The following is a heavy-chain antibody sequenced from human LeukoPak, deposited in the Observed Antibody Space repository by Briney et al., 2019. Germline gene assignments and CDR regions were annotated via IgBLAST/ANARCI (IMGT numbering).Heavy chain of an antibody. Sequence: GRSLRLSCAASGFTFSSSVRHWVRQAPGKGLEWVAVIWYDGSDKYYADYVKGRFTISRAISKNTLYLQMNILSAEDTAVYYCQRGSYRSSTSCYPAAFDIWGQGTLVTVSS. CDR3: QRGSYRSSTSCYPAAFDI. CDR1: GFTFSSSV. J-gene: IGHJ3*02. D-gene: IGHD2-2*01. V-gene: IGHV3-33*08. CDR2: IWYDGSDK.